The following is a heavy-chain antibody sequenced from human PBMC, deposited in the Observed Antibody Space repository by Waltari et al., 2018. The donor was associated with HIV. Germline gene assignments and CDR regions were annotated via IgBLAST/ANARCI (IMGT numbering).Heavy chain of an antibody. CDR1: GYSFSTYW. Sequence: EVQLVQSGAEVKRPGESLATSCQGPGYSFSTYWIGWVRPLPGKGLEWMGIIYPGDSDIKYSLSFQGQVRISVDKSVSTVYLQWNFVKASDTAIYYCARLGGGHCTATSCPRPFDVWGQGTMVTVSS. V-gene: IGHV5-51*01. D-gene: IGHD2-8*02. J-gene: IGHJ3*01. CDR2: IYPGDSDI. CDR3: ARLGGGHCTATSCPRPFDV.